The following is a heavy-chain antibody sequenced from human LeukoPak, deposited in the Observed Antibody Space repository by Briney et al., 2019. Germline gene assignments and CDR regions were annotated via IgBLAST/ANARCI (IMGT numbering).Heavy chain of an antibody. CDR1: GGSISSYY. CDR3: ARDAGGSGRHYCYGMDV. V-gene: IGHV4-59*01. D-gene: IGHD3-10*01. Sequence: SETLSLTCTVSGGSISSYYWSWIRQPPGKGLEWIGYIYYSGSTNYNPSLKSRVTISVDTSKNQFSLKLSSVTAADTAVYYCARDAGGSGRHYCYGMDVWGQGTTVTVSS. CDR2: IYYSGST. J-gene: IGHJ6*02.